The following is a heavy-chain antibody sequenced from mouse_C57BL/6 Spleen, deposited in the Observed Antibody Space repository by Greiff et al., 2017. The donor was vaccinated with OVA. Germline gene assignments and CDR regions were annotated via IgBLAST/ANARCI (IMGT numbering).Heavy chain of an antibody. J-gene: IGHJ4*01. D-gene: IGHD2-1*01. CDR2: IYPSDSET. Sequence: QVQLQQPGAELVRPGSSVKLSCKASGYTFTSYWMDWVKQRPGQGLEWIGNIYPSDSETHYNQKFKDKATLTVDKSSSTAYMQLISLTSEDSAFYYGARRGNSYAMDYWGQGTSVTVSS. V-gene: IGHV1-61*01. CDR1: GYTFTSYW. CDR3: ARRGNSYAMDY.